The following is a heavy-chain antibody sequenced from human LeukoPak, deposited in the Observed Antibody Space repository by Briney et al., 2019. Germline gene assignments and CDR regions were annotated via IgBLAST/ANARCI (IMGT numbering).Heavy chain of an antibody. CDR3: ARAPTYYYDSSGYLMET. CDR1: GGSISSGSYY. V-gene: IGHV4-61*02. Sequence: SQTLSLTCTVSGGSISSGSYYWSWIRQPAGKGLEWIGRIYTSGSTNYNPSLKSRVTISVDTSKNQFSLKLSSVTAADTAVYYCARAPTYYYDSSGYLMETWGQGTLDTVSS. D-gene: IGHD3-22*01. J-gene: IGHJ5*02. CDR2: IYTSGST.